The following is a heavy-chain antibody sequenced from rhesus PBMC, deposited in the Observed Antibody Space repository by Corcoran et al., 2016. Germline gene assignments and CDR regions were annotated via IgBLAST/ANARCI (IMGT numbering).Heavy chain of an antibody. CDR2: IAYSGST. D-gene: IGHD6-43*01. J-gene: IGHJ4*01. CDR3: ARDSSSDRIYFDY. Sequence: QVQLQESGPGVVKPSETLSLTCAVSGGSISDSYRWSWIRQPPGKGLEWIGYIAYSGSTSYNPSLKSRVTISRDTSKNQFSLKLSSVTAADTAVYYCARDSSSDRIYFDYWGQGVLVTVSS. CDR1: GGSISDSYR. V-gene: IGHV4-122*02.